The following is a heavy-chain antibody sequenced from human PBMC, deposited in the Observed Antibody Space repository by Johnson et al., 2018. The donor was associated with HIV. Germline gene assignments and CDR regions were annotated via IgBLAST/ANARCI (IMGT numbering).Heavy chain of an antibody. D-gene: IGHD5-18*01. CDR1: GFTFSSYA. V-gene: IGHV3-30*14. CDR3: ARAYSDGAFDI. Sequence: QVQLVESGGGVVQPGRSLRLSCAASGFTFSSYAMHWVRQAPGKGLEWVAVISYDGTNKYYADSVKGRFTISRDNSKNTLYLQMNSLRADDTAVYYCARAYSDGAFDIWGQGTRVTVSS. CDR2: ISYDGTNK. J-gene: IGHJ3*02.